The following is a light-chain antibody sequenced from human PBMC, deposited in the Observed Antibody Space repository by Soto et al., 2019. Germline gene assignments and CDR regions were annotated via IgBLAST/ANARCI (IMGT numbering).Light chain of an antibody. CDR1: SSDVGAYTY. CDR2: DVN. Sequence: QSALTQPASVSGSPGQSITMSCTGTSSDVGAYTYVSWYQQYPDKAPNLLIYDVNNRPPGVSNRFSGSKSGNTASLTISGLQAEDEADYYCSSYTRRSTYVFGTGTKLTVL. V-gene: IGLV2-14*03. J-gene: IGLJ1*01. CDR3: SSYTRRSTYV.